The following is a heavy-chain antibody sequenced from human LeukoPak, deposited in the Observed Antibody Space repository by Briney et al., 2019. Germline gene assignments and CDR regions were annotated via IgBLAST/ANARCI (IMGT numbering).Heavy chain of an antibody. D-gene: IGHD5-12*01. CDR2: ISCSGGTT. CDR1: GFTFSIYA. Sequence: GVPLSLFCGACGFTFSIYAMRGLRQSPGKGLEWVSAISCSGGTTYYADCVKGRFTISRDNSKNTLYLQMNSLRAEDTAVYYCAKEIIVPTIGLDPWGQGTLVTVSS. J-gene: IGHJ5*02. V-gene: IGHV3-23*01. CDR3: AKEIIVPTIGLDP.